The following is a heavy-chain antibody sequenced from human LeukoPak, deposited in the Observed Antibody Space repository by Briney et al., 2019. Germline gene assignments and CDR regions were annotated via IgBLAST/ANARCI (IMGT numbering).Heavy chain of an antibody. CDR1: GYTFTSYG. CDR3: ARTAYCGGDCYLDAFDI. D-gene: IGHD2-21*02. Sequence: ASVKVSCKASGYTFTSYGISWVRQAPGQGLEWMGWISAYNGNTNYAQKLQGRVTMTTDTSTSTAYVELRSLRSDDTAVYYCARTAYCGGDCYLDAFDIWGQGTMVTVSS. CDR2: ISAYNGNT. V-gene: IGHV1-18*01. J-gene: IGHJ3*02.